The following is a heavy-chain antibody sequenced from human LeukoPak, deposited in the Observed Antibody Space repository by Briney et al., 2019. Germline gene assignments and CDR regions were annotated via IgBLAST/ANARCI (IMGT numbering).Heavy chain of an antibody. J-gene: IGHJ4*02. V-gene: IGHV4-59*12. CDR3: AREGAETSYDHFSGA. CDR1: GGSISSYY. CDR2: ISYSGST. Sequence: SEILSLTCTVSGGSISSYYWSWSRQPPGKGLEWIGYISYSGSTNYNPSLKSRVTVSVDTTNNQFSLKLNSVTAADTAVYYCAREGAETSYDHFSGAWGQGILVAVSS. D-gene: IGHD3-3*01.